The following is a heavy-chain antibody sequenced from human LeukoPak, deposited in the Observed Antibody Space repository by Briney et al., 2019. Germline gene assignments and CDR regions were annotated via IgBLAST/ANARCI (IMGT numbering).Heavy chain of an antibody. D-gene: IGHD4/OR15-4a*01. Sequence: SQTLSLTCAISGDSVSSNSAAWNWIRQSPSRGLEWLGRTYYRSRWYKDYAVSVKSRIAINPDTSKNQFTLQLNSVTPEDTAVYFCAGAHGYFDSWGQGTLVTVSS. CDR3: AGAHGYFDS. J-gene: IGHJ4*02. V-gene: IGHV6-1*01. CDR1: GDSVSSNSAA. CDR2: TYYRSRWYK.